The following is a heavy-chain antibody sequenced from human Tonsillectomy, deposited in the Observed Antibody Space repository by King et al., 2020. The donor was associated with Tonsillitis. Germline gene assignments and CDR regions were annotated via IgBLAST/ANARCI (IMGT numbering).Heavy chain of an antibody. CDR3: ARGGGSPHSGLAV. J-gene: IGHJ6*02. Sequence: QLVQSGAEVKKPGSSVKVSCKASGGTFSSYDITWVRQAPGQGLEWMGGIIPIFVTSNYAQKLQGRVTITADESTSTAYMELSSLRSEDTAVYYCARGGGSPHSGLAVWGQGTTVIVSS. CDR2: IIPIFVTS. V-gene: IGHV1-69*12. D-gene: IGHD2-15*01. CDR1: GGTFSSYD.